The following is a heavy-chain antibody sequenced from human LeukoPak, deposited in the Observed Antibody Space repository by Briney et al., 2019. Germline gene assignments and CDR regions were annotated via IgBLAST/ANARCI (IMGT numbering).Heavy chain of an antibody. J-gene: IGHJ5*02. V-gene: IGHV4-4*02. CDR1: GGSTTNTNY. Sequence: SGTLSLTCGVSGGSTTNTNYWTWVRQPPGKGLEWIGEVNLQGSTNYNPSLMGRVAIAVDTSENHISLQLTSVTAADTAVYYCARHAAVEGSSGWSPLWWFDPWGQGTLVTVSS. CDR2: VNLQGST. CDR3: ARHAAVEGSSGWSPLWWFDP. D-gene: IGHD6-19*01.